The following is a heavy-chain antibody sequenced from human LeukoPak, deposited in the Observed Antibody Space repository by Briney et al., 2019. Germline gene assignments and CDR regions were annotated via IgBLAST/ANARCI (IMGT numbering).Heavy chain of an antibody. Sequence: SVKVSCKASGGTFSSYTISWVRQAPGQGLEWVGRIIPLFGIASNAHKFHGRVTITADKSTSTAYMELSSLRSEDTAVYYCAGAGYSYAKEGFFDYWGQGTLVTVSS. CDR3: AGAGYSYAKEGFFDY. D-gene: IGHD5-18*01. CDR2: IIPLFGIA. V-gene: IGHV1-69*02. CDR1: GGTFSSYT. J-gene: IGHJ4*02.